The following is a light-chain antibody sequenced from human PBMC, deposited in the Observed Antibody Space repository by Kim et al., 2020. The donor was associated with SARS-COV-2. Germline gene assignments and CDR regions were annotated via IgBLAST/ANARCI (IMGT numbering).Light chain of an antibody. CDR2: EDN. Sequence: GKTVTIACTRSSGSIASNYVQWYQQRPGRSPTTVIYEDNKRPSGVPDRFSGSIDSSSNSASLTISELKTEDEADYYCQSYDSSNQVFGGGTKLTVL. CDR1: SGSIASNY. CDR3: QSYDSSNQV. V-gene: IGLV6-57*01. J-gene: IGLJ3*02.